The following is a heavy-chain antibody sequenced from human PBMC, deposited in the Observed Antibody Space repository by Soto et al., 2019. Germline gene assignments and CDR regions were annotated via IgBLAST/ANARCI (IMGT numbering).Heavy chain of an antibody. CDR3: ARDLDYYGSGNYYNRIDY. CDR2: IIPMFGTA. CDR1: GGPFSDYA. Sequence: QVQLVQSGAEVKKPGSSVKVSCKVSGGPFSDYAVSWVRQAPGQGLEWMGGIIPMFGTANYAQKFQGRVTITADESTTTDYMELSSLRSEDTAVYYCARDLDYYGSGNYYNRIDYWGQGTLVTVSS. D-gene: IGHD3-10*01. J-gene: IGHJ4*02. V-gene: IGHV1-69*01.